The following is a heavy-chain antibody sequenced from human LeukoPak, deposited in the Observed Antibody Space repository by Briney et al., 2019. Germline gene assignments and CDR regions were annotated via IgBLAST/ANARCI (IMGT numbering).Heavy chain of an antibody. V-gene: IGHV3-23*01. J-gene: IGHJ4*02. CDR3: AKDNGYSSGWY. CDR1: GFTFSSYA. CDR2: ISGSGGST. D-gene: IGHD6-19*01. Sequence: HTGGSLRLSCAASGFTFSSYAMSWVRQAPGKGLEWVSAISGSGGSTYYADSVKGRFTISRDNSKNTLYLQMNSLRAEDTAVYYCAKDNGYSSGWYWGQGTLVTVSS.